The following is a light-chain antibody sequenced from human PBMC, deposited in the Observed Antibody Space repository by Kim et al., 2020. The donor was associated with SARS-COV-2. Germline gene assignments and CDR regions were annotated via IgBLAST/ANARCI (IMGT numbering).Light chain of an antibody. CDR1: KLGDKY. Sequence: VSPGQTASITCSGDKLGDKYACWYQQKPGQSPVLVIYQDSKRPSGIPGRFSGSNSGNTATLTISGTQAMDEADYYCQAWDSSTEVFGTGTKVTVL. V-gene: IGLV3-1*01. CDR2: QDS. CDR3: QAWDSSTEV. J-gene: IGLJ1*01.